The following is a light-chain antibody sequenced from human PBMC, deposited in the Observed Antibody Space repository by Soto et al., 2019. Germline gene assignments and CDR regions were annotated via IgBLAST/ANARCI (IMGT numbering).Light chain of an antibody. CDR2: AVR. CDR1: NSDVGRYNS. CDR3: FSYTANDNWV. V-gene: IGLV2-11*01. Sequence: QSVLTQPHSVSGSPGQSVTISCTGTNSDVGRYNSVSWYQQLPGKAPQLIISAVRQRPSGVPDRSSGSKSGNTASLTISGLQTDDEADYFCFSYTANDNWVFGGGTKVTVL. J-gene: IGLJ3*02.